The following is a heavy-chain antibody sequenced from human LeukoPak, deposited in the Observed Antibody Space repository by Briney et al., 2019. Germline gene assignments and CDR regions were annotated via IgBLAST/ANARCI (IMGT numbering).Heavy chain of an antibody. J-gene: IGHJ3*02. CDR3: ARDKHEYNYGWNAFDI. V-gene: IGHV6-1*01. CDR2: TYYRSKWYN. D-gene: IGHD5-18*01. CDR1: GDSVSSNSAA. Sequence: SQTLSLTCAISGDSVSSNSAACNWISQSPSRGLEWLGRTYYRSKWYNDYAVSVKSRITINPDTSKNQFSLQLNSVTPEDTAVYYCARDKHEYNYGWNAFDIWGQGTMVTVSS.